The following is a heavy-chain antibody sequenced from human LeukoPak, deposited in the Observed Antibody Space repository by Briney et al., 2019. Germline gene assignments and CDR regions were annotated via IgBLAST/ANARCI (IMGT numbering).Heavy chain of an antibody. J-gene: IGHJ4*02. Sequence: PGGSLRLSCAAPGYTFSDYWMGWVRQAPGEGLEWVANINLGGSEQHYVDSVEGRFTISRDNAKNSLYLQMNSLRAEDAAVYYCASQYSSPNNFWGQGTLVTVSS. V-gene: IGHV3-7*05. CDR2: INLGGSEQ. CDR3: ASQYSSPNNF. D-gene: IGHD6-13*01. CDR1: GYTFSDYW.